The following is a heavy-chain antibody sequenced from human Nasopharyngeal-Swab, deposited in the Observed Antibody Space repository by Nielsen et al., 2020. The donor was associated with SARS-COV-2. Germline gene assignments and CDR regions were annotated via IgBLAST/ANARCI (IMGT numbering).Heavy chain of an antibody. Sequence: GESLKISCKASGFSVTSHGMHWVRQAPGKGLEWVAVIWYDGTNKFCADSVKGRFTISRDNSKNTLYLQMNSLRAEDTAMYYCHLSSGYDGYINYWGQGTLVTVSS. V-gene: IGHV3-33*01. CDR2: IWYDGTNK. D-gene: IGHD3-22*01. CDR1: GFSVTSHG. J-gene: IGHJ4*02. CDR3: HLSSGYDGYINY.